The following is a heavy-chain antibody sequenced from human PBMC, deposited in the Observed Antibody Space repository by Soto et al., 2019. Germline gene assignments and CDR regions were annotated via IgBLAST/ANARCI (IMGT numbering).Heavy chain of an antibody. D-gene: IGHD2-2*01. CDR2: ISGSGGST. J-gene: IGHJ6*03. CDR3: AKTEGGYCSSTSCYDPSYYYYYMDV. Sequence: GGSLRLSCAASGLTFSSYAMSWVRQAPGKGLEWVSAISGSGGSTYYADSVKGRFTISRDNSKNTLYLQMNSLRAEDTAVYYCAKTEGGYCSSTSCYDPSYYYYYMDVWGKGTTVTVSS. CDR1: GLTFSSYA. V-gene: IGHV3-23*01.